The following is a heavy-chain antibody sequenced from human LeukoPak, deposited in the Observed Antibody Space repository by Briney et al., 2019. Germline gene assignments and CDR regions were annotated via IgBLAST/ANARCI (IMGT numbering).Heavy chain of an antibody. CDR2: ISYDGSNK. D-gene: IGHD4/OR15-4a*01. Sequence: GGPLRLSCAASGFTFSSYGMHWVRQAPGKGLEWVAVISYDGSNKYYADSVKGRFTISRDNSKNTLYLQMNSLRAEDTAVYYCASTSGAIIFDALDIWGQGTMVTVSS. CDR1: GFTFSSYG. J-gene: IGHJ3*02. V-gene: IGHV3-30*03. CDR3: ASTSGAIIFDALDI.